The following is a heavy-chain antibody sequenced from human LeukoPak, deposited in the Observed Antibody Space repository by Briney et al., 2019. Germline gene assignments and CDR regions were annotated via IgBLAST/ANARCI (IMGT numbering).Heavy chain of an antibody. Sequence: ASVKVSCKASGYTFTGYYMHWVRQAPGQGLEWMGWINPNSGGTNYAQKFQGRVTMTRDTSISTAYMELSRLRSDDTAVYYCARELGMVRGGKDYWGQGTLVTVSS. V-gene: IGHV1-2*02. CDR2: INPNSGGT. CDR1: GYTFTGYY. D-gene: IGHD3-10*01. J-gene: IGHJ4*02. CDR3: ARELGMVRGGKDY.